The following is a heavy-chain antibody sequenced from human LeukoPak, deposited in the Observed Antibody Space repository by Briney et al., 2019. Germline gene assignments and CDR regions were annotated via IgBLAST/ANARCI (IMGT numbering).Heavy chain of an antibody. CDR3: ARVSSSWPHYYFDY. D-gene: IGHD6-13*01. Sequence: SETLSLTCTVSGGSISSYYWSWIRQPPGKGLEWIGYIYYSGSTNYNPSLKSRVTIPVDTSKNQFSLKLSSVTAADTAVYYCARVSSSWPHYYFDYWGQGTRVTASS. J-gene: IGHJ4*02. CDR1: GGSISSYY. V-gene: IGHV4-59*08. CDR2: IYYSGST.